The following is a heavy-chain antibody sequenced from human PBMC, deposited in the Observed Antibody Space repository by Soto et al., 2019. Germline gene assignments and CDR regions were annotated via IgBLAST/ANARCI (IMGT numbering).Heavy chain of an antibody. CDR3: ARAKFGVVITDPLDY. CDR2: IIPILGIA. D-gene: IGHD3-3*01. CDR1: GGTFSSYT. V-gene: IGHV1-69*02. J-gene: IGHJ4*02. Sequence: SVKVSCKASGGTFSSYTISWVRQAPGQGLEWMGRIIPILGIANYAQKFQGRVTITADKSTSTAYMELSSLRSEDTAVYYFARAKFGVVITDPLDYWGQGTLVTVSS.